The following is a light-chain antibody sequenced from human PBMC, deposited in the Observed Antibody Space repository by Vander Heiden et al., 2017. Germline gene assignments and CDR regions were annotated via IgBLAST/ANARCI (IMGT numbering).Light chain of an antibody. Sequence: IVLTQSPATLSVSPGERATLSCRASQSVNSTLAWYQQRPGQAPRLLIYGASTRATGIPARFNGSGSGTEFTLTISSLQSEDFAVYYCQQYDYWPYTFGQGTKLEIK. V-gene: IGKV3-15*01. CDR2: GAS. CDR1: QSVNST. CDR3: QQYDYWPYT. J-gene: IGKJ2*01.